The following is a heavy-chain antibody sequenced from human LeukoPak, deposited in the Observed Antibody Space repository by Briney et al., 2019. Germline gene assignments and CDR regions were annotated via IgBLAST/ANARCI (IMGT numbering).Heavy chain of an antibody. Sequence: GDSLKISCATSGYSFTSYWIAWVRQQPGQGLEWMGIVYPSDSDTRYSPSFQGQVTISVDKSSKTAYLQWSSLEASDSAMYYCARPGDVDLAGHFQYWGQGTLLTVSS. J-gene: IGHJ1*01. CDR1: GYSFTSYW. D-gene: IGHD7-27*01. CDR3: ARPGDVDLAGHFQY. V-gene: IGHV5-51*01. CDR2: VYPSDSDT.